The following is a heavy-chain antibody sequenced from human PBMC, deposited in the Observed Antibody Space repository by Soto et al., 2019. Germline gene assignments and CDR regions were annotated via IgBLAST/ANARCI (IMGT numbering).Heavy chain of an antibody. D-gene: IGHD4-17*01. Sequence: GASVKVTCKACGYTFTCHYVRWLRQSTGQRLEWMGIINPSTGGTNYPQTFKGQFTTTRDTSTSTVYMELNSLRAEDTAVYYCARDPPSYADYGFDYWGQGTLVTVSS. CDR3: ARDPPSYADYGFDY. J-gene: IGHJ4*02. CDR1: GYTFTCHY. CDR2: INPSTGGT. V-gene: IGHV1-46*01.